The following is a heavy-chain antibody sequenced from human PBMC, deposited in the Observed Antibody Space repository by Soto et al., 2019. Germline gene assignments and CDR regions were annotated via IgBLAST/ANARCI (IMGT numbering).Heavy chain of an antibody. CDR1: GFTFSSYA. D-gene: IGHD2-2*01. J-gene: IGHJ6*02. Sequence: GGSLRLSCAASGFTFSSYAMHWVRQAPGKGLEWVAVISYDGSNKYYADSVKGRFTISRDNSKNTLYLQMNSLRAEDTAVYYCARDQLIRYCSSTSCHTTPYYYYYYGMDVWGQGTTVTVSS. CDR2: ISYDGSNK. CDR3: ARDQLIRYCSSTSCHTTPYYYYYYGMDV. V-gene: IGHV3-30-3*01.